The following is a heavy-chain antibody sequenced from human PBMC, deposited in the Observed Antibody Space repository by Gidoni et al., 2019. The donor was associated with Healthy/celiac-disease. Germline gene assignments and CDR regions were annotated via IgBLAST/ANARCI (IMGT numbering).Heavy chain of an antibody. J-gene: IGHJ6*02. D-gene: IGHD3-3*01. CDR1: RYTFTIPG. CDR2: ISAYNGST. Sequence: QVQLVPSGAEGKNPQASAKVSCQASRYTFTIPGIHRAPTAPGQGLEWEGWISAYNGSTNYAQELQGRVTMTTDTSTSTAYMELRSLRSDDTAVYYCARGERYDFWSGYSLSYYYYGMDVWGQGTTVTVSS. CDR3: ARGERYDFWSGYSLSYYYYGMDV. V-gene: IGHV1-18*04.